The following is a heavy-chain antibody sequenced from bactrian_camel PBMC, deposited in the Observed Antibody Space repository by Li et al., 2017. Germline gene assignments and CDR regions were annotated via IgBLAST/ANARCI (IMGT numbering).Heavy chain of an antibody. CDR2: MYSDAT. Sequence: QLVESGGGLVQPGGSLRLSCAASGFSFSRSGIVWVRHFPGKGLEWVAGMYSDATYYTDSVKGRFTISRDNAKNTVYLQMNSLIPDDTAVYYCARDRAGPGADFDYWGQGTQVTVSS. CDR3: ARDRAGPGADFDY. V-gene: IGHV3S9*01. D-gene: IGHD6*01. CDR1: GFSFSRSG. J-gene: IGHJ6*01.